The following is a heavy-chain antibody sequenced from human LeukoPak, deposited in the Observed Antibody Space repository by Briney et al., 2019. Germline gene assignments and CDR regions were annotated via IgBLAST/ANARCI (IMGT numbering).Heavy chain of an antibody. J-gene: IGHJ4*02. CDR2: IGQDGSVK. CDR1: GFRFTSYW. V-gene: IGHV3-7*01. D-gene: IGHD2-15*01. Sequence: GGSPRLSCAASGFRFTSYWMTWVRQAPGKGLEWVGNIGQDGSVKNYADSVKGRFTISRDNPKNSVFLQMNSLRAEDTAFYYCGNQCSGGICPENWGRGTLVTVSS. CDR3: GNQCSGGICPEN.